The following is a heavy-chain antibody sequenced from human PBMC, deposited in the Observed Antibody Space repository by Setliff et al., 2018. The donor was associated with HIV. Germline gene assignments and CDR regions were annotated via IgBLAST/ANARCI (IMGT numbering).Heavy chain of an antibody. CDR3: ASGYQYDSSGYYYVTPIDY. CDR2: IYYTGSA. CDR1: GGSISSSSYY. V-gene: IGHV4-39*01. Sequence: TLSLTCTVSGGSISSSSYYWGCIRQPPGKGLEWIGSIYYTGSANYNPSLKSRVTMSVDTSKNQFSLKLSSVAAADTAVYYCASGYQYDSSGYYYVTPIDYWGQGTLVTVS. J-gene: IGHJ4*02. D-gene: IGHD3-22*01.